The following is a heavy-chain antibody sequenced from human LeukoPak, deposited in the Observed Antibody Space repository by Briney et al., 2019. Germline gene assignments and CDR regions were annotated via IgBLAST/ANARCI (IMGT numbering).Heavy chain of an antibody. V-gene: IGHV3-7*01. D-gene: IGHD6-19*01. J-gene: IGHJ3*02. CDR3: AREYSSGAAAFDI. CDR2: IKHDGSEK. Sequence: GSLRLSCAASGFTFSSYWMSWVRQAPGKGLEWVANIKHDGSEKYYVDSVKGRFTISRDNAKNSLYLQMNSLRAEDTAVYYCAREYSSGAAAFDIWGQGTMVTVSS. CDR1: GFTFSSYW.